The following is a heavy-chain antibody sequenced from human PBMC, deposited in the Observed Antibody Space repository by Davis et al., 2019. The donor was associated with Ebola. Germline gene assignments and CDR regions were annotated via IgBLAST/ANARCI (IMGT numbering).Heavy chain of an antibody. D-gene: IGHD2-21*02. V-gene: IGHV1-58*01. CDR2: IVAGSGNT. J-gene: IGHJ4*02. Sequence: AASVKVSCKASGFTITTSAVQWVRQARGQRLEWIGWIVAGSGNTDYAQKFQERVTITRDMSTSTAYMELSSLRSEDTAVYYCALYCGGDCRNDYWGQGTLVTVSS. CDR1: GFTITTSA. CDR3: ALYCGGDCRNDY.